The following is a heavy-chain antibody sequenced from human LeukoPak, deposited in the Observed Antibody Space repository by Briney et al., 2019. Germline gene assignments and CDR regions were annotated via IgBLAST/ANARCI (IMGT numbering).Heavy chain of an antibody. J-gene: IGHJ3*02. Sequence: SQTLSLTCAISGDSVSSNSAAWNWVRQSPSRGLEWLGRTYYRSKWLNDYAGSVESRIIINADTSKNQFSLQLNSVTPEDTAVYYCASGWAFDIWGQGTMVTVSS. V-gene: IGHV6-1*01. CDR2: TYYRSKWLN. CDR3: ASGWAFDI. CDR1: GDSVSSNSAA. D-gene: IGHD6-19*01.